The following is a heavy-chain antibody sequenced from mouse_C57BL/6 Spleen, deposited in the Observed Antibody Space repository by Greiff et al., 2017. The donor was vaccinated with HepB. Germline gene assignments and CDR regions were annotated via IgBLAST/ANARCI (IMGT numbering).Heavy chain of an antibody. CDR1: GFTFSNYW. CDR3: TGGPYLYYFDY. D-gene: IGHD5-5*01. Sequence: VKLMESGGGLVQPGGSMKLSCVASGFTFSNYWMNWVRQSPEKGLEWVAQIRLKSDNYATHYAESVKGRFTISRDDSKSSVYLQMNNLRAEDTGIYYCTGGPYLYYFDYWGQGTTLTVAS. CDR2: IRLKSDNYAT. J-gene: IGHJ2*01. V-gene: IGHV6-3*01.